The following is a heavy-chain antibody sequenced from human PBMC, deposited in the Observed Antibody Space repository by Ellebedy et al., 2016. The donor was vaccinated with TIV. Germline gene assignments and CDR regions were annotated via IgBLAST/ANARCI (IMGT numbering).Heavy chain of an antibody. CDR3: TRFHSNVTNCFDP. CDR2: ISTKADTYAT. V-gene: IGHV3-73*01. J-gene: IGHJ5*02. D-gene: IGHD6-13*01. CDR1: GFSLSGST. Sequence: PGGSLRLSCAVSGFSLSGSTVNWVRRTSGRGLEWVGRISTKADTYATAYAASVKGRFTISRDDSKNTTYLQMISLKTEDSAVYYCTRFHSNVTNCFDPWGQGTLVTVSS.